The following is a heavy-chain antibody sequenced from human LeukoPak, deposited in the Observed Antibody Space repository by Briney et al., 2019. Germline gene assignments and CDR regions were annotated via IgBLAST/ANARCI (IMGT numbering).Heavy chain of an antibody. CDR1: GYSLIEFS. D-gene: IGHD6-6*01. Sequence: ASVKVSCKVSGYSLIEFSMHWVRQGPGKGPEWMGGFDPEDGETVYAQKFQGRVTITADKSTSTAYMELSSLRSEDTAVYYCATRWYSSSSAVPFDYWGQGTLVTVSS. V-gene: IGHV1-24*01. CDR2: FDPEDGET. CDR3: ATRWYSSSSAVPFDY. J-gene: IGHJ4*02.